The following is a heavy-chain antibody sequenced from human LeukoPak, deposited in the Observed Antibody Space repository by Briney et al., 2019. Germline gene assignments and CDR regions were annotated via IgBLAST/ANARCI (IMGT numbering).Heavy chain of an antibody. CDR2: ISGSGGST. D-gene: IGHD5-18*01. V-gene: IGHV3-23*01. CDR1: GFTFTSYA. Sequence: PGGSLRLSCEASGFTFTSYAMSWVRQAPGKGLEWVSTISGSGGSTYYADSVKGRFTISRDNSKNTLYLQMNTLRAEDTAVYYCAKDLRGYSYGLDYWGQGTLVTVSS. CDR3: AKDLRGYSYGLDY. J-gene: IGHJ4*02.